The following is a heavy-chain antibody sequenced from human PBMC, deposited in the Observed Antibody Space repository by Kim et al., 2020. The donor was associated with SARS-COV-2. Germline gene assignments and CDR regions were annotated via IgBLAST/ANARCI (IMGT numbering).Heavy chain of an antibody. CDR1: GGTFSSYA. Sequence: SVKVSCKASGGTFSSYAISWVRQAPGQGLEWMGRIIPILGIANYAQKFQGRVTITADKSTSTAYMELSSLRSEDTAVYYCTRGDVWQSVDYWGQGTLLTVSA. CDR3: TRGDVWQSVDY. CDR2: IIPILGIA. V-gene: IGHV1-69*04. J-gene: IGHJ4*02. D-gene: IGHD2-21*01.